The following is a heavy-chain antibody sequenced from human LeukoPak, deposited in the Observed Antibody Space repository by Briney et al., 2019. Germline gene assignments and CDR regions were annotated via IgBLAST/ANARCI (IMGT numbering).Heavy chain of an antibody. CDR3: ARVQRQYYYYYGMDV. CDR1: GDPISGYY. V-gene: IGHV4-59*01. J-gene: IGHJ6*02. Sequence: PSETLPLTCTVSGDPISGYYWSWLRQPPGKGLEWIGYINYSGNTNYNPSLKSRVTISLDTSNNQFSLKLSSVTAADTAVYYCARVQRQYYYYYGMDVWGQGTTVTVSS. D-gene: IGHD6-25*01. CDR2: INYSGNT.